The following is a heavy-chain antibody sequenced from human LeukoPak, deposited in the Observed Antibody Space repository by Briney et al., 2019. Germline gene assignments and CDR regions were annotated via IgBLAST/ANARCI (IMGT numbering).Heavy chain of an antibody. J-gene: IGHJ4*02. CDR3: STTHYNFGDLDH. CDR1: GFTFSGST. D-gene: IGHD3-3*01. V-gene: IGHV3-73*01. Sequence: GGSLRLSCAASGFTFSGSTMHWVRQAPGEGLEWVGRIRSKGNNYATSYAESVQGRFTISRDDSKNMAYLQMNSLKTEDTAVYYCSTTHYNFGDLDHWGQGALVTVSS. CDR2: IRSKGNNYAT.